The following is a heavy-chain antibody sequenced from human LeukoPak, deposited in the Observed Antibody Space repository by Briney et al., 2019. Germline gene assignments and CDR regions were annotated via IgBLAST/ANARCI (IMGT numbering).Heavy chain of an antibody. V-gene: IGHV4-59*01. CDR2: IYYSGST. Sequence: LETLSLTCTVSGGSISSYYWSWIRQPPGKGLEWIGYIYYSGSTNYNPSLKSRVTISVDTSKNQFSLKLSSVTAADTAVYYCARWRSYSSGWGVFDYWGQGTLVTVSS. CDR3: ARWRSYSSGWGVFDY. J-gene: IGHJ4*02. D-gene: IGHD6-19*01. CDR1: GGSISSYY.